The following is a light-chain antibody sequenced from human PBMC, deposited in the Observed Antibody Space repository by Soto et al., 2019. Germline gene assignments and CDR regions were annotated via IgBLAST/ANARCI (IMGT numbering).Light chain of an antibody. CDR2: SNN. CDR1: SCNIGSSY. V-gene: IGLV1-47*02. J-gene: IGLJ1*01. CDR3: AAWDDSLSAFYV. Sequence: QSVLTQPTSASGTTGQSVTISCSGSSCNIGSSYVYLYQQLPGTATKLLIYSNNQRPAGVPDRFSGSKSGTSASLAISGHRSEDEADYYCAAWDDSLSAFYVFGTGTKVTVL.